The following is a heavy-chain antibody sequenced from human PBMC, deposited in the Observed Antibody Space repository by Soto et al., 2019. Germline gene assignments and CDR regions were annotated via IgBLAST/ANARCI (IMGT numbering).Heavy chain of an antibody. CDR2: INNDGSTT. V-gene: IGHV3-74*01. Sequence: VGSLRLSCAASGFPFSTYWMHWVRQAPGKGPVWVSRINNDGSTTRYADSVKGRFTISRDNAKNTLYLQMNSLRAEDTAVYYCASQGLYYYGLDVWGQGTTVTVSS. CDR1: GFPFSTYW. CDR3: ASQGLYYYGLDV. J-gene: IGHJ6*02.